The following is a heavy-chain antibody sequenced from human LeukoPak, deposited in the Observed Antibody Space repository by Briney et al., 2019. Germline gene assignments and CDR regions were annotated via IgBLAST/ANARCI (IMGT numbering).Heavy chain of an antibody. D-gene: IGHD2-8*01. V-gene: IGHV3-23*01. Sequence: PGGSLRLSCEASGFTFSSYWMSWVRQAPGKGLEWVSGISASGGDTFYADSVKGRFTISRDNSKNTLSLQMNSLRVEDTAIYYCAKDVRRCNGACTWGQGTLVTVSS. CDR1: GFTFSSYW. J-gene: IGHJ5*02. CDR2: ISASGGDT. CDR3: AKDVRRCNGACT.